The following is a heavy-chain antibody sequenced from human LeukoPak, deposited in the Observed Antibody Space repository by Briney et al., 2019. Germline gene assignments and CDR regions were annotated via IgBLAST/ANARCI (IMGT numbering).Heavy chain of an antibody. Sequence: GASVKASCKASGYTFTGYYMHWVRQAPGQGLEWMGWINPNSGGTNYAQKFQGRVTMTRDTSISTAYMELSRLRSDDTAVYYCARGYGYDSSGYYDPEFDYWGQGTLVTVSS. CDR3: ARGYGYDSSGYYDPEFDY. CDR2: INPNSGGT. J-gene: IGHJ4*02. CDR1: GYTFTGYY. D-gene: IGHD3-22*01. V-gene: IGHV1-2*02.